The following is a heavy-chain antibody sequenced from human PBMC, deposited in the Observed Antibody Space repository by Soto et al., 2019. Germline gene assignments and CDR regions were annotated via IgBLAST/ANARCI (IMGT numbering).Heavy chain of an antibody. V-gene: IGHV3-9*01. D-gene: IGHD6-13*01. CDR1: GFTFDDYA. CDR3: AKDIRVGGIAAAGTNYYYYYGMDV. J-gene: IGHJ6*02. Sequence: SLKISCAASGFTFDDYAMHWVRQAPGKGLEWVSGISWNSGSIGYADSVKGRFTISRDNAKNSLYLQMNSLRAEDTALYYCAKDIRVGGIAAAGTNYYYYYGMDVWGQGTTVTVSS. CDR2: ISWNSGSI.